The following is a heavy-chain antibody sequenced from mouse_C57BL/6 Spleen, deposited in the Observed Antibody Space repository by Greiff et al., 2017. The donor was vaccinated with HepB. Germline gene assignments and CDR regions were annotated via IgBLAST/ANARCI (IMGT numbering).Heavy chain of an antibody. CDR3: TRQLLLLRSWYFDV. CDR2: IDPETGGT. J-gene: IGHJ1*03. Sequence: QVQLKQSGAELVRPGASVTLSCKASGYTFTDYEMHWVKQTPVHGLEWIGAIDPETGGTAYNQKFKGKAILTADKSSSTAYMELRSLTSEDSAVYYCTRQLLLLRSWYFDVWGTGTTVTVSS. V-gene: IGHV1-15*01. CDR1: GYTFTDYE. D-gene: IGHD1-1*01.